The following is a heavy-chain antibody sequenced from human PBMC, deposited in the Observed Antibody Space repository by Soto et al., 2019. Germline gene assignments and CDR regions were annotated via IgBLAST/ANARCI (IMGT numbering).Heavy chain of an antibody. CDR1: GYTFTRYA. J-gene: IGHJ4*02. D-gene: IGHD3-3*01. Sequence: ASVKVSCKASGYTFTRYAIHWVRQAPGQGLEWMGWINAGSGSTRYSQNFQGRVTITRDTSATTAYMELSSLIFEDTGVYYCARERAVSANFFDFWGQGTLVTVSS. CDR3: ARERAVSANFFDF. CDR2: INAGSGST. V-gene: IGHV1-3*01.